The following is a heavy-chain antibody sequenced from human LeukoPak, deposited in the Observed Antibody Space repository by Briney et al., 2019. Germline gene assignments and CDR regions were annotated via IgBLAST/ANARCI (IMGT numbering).Heavy chain of an antibody. V-gene: IGHV4-30-2*01. CDR3: AGGYCSGGSCMCFDY. D-gene: IGHD2-15*01. Sequence: SETLSLTCTVSGGSVRSASYYWSWIRQPPGKGLEWIGYIYHSGSTYYNPSLRSRVTISVDRSKNQFSLKLSSVTAADTAVYYCAGGYCSGGSCMCFDYWGQGTLVTVSS. CDR2: IYHSGST. CDR1: GGSVRSASYY. J-gene: IGHJ4*02.